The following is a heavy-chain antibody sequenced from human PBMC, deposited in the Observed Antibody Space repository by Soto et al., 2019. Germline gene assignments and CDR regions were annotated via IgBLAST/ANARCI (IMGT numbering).Heavy chain of an antibody. D-gene: IGHD3-16*01. CDR1: GFTFSTHA. V-gene: IGHV3-48*02. CDR2: IHGTRSII. Sequence: EVQLVESGGGLVQPGGSLRLSCAVSGFTFSTHAMNWVRQAPGKGLEWVAYIHGTRSIIYYADSVKGRFTISRDNAKNSLFLQMDSLRDEDTAVYYCARDARNADYDYLGQGTLVTVSS. J-gene: IGHJ4*02. CDR3: ARDARNADYDY.